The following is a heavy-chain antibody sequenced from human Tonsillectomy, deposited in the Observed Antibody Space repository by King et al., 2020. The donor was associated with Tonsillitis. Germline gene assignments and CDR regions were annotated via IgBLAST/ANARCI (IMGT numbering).Heavy chain of an antibody. J-gene: IGHJ5*02. CDR1: GGTFSNYG. CDR3: ARFLGGSATDPLFDP. CDR2: FIPIFGTA. Sequence: QLVQSGAEVKKPGSSVKVSCKASGGTFSNYGISWVRQAPGQGLEWMGGFIPIFGTANYAQKFQGRVTITADESTSTAYMELSSLRSEDTAVYYCARFLGGSATDPLFDPWGQGTLVTVSS. V-gene: IGHV1-69*01. D-gene: IGHD3-16*01.